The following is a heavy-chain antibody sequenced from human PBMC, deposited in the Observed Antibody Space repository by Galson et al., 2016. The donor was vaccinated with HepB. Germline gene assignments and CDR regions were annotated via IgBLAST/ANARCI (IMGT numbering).Heavy chain of an antibody. V-gene: IGHV3-53*01. D-gene: IGHD3-10*02. Sequence: SLRLSCAASGFSVNNNYMNWVRQAPGKGLEWVSVIYRDSSTYYADSVKGRFTVSRDDAKNTVYLQMSSLRAEDTAVYYCARDIFGSYDAFDIWGQGTMVTVSS. CDR1: GFSVNNNY. CDR3: ARDIFGSYDAFDI. J-gene: IGHJ3*02. CDR2: IYRDSST.